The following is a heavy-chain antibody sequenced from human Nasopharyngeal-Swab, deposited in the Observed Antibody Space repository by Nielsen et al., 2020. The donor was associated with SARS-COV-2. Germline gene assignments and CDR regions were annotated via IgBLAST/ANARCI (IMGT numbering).Heavy chain of an antibody. CDR3: AAPSCRGSYCHDAFDI. CDR1: GFTFTSSA. V-gene: IGHV1-58*01. CDR2: IVVGSGNT. Sequence: SVKVFCKASGFTFTSSAVQWVRQARGQRLEWIGWIVVGSGNTNYAQKFQERVTITRDMSTSTAYMELSSLRSEDTAVYYCAAPSCRGSYCHDAFDIWGQGTMVTVSS. J-gene: IGHJ3*02. D-gene: IGHD1-26*01.